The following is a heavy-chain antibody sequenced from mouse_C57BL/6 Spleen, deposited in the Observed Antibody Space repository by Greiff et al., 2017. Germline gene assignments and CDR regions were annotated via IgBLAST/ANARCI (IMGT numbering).Heavy chain of an antibody. CDR2: IYPGSGST. V-gene: IGHV1-55*01. J-gene: IGHJ1*03. Sequence: QVQLQQPGAELVKPGASVKMSCKASGYTFTSYWITWVKQRPGQGLEWIGDIYPGSGSTNYNEKFKSKATLTVDTSSSTAYMQLSSLTSEDSAVYYCARGGLYGSRRWYFDVWGTGTTVTVSS. CDR3: ARGGLYGSRRWYFDV. CDR1: GYTFTSYW. D-gene: IGHD1-1*01.